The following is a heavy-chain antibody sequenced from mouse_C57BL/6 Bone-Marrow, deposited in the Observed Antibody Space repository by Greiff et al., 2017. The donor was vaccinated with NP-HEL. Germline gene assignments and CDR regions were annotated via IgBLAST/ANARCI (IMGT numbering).Heavy chain of an antibody. CDR1: GYTFTDYY. V-gene: IGHV1-19*01. D-gene: IGHD1-1*01. CDR2: INPYNGGT. J-gene: IGHJ1*03. CDR3: ARPGSSYGYFDV. Sequence: EVQLQQSGPVLVKPGASVKMSCKASGYTFTDYYMNWVKQSHGKSLEWIGVINPYNGGTSYNQKFKGKATLTVDKSSSTAYMELNSLTSEDSAVDYCARPGSSYGYFDVWGTGTTVTVSS.